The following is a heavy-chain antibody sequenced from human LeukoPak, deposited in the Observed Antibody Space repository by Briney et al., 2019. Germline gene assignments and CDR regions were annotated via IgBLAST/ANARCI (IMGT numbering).Heavy chain of an antibody. CDR3: ARGGVEYSGYDSAFDY. D-gene: IGHD5-12*01. Sequence: GASVKVSCKASGYTFTSYYMHWVRQAPGQGLEWMGIINPSGGSTSYAQKFQGRVTMTRDMSTSTVYMELSSLRSEDTAVYYCARGGVEYSGYDSAFDYWGQGTLVTVSS. CDR1: GYTFTSYY. CDR2: INPSGGST. V-gene: IGHV1-46*01. J-gene: IGHJ4*02.